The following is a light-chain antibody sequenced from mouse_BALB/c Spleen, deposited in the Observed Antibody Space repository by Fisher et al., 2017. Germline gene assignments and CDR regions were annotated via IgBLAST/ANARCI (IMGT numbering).Light chain of an antibody. CDR3: QQRSSYPFT. CDR2: STS. CDR1: SSVSSSY. J-gene: IGKJ4*01. Sequence: DIVLTQSTAIMSASPGEKVTMTCRASSSVSSSYLHWYQQKSGASPKLWIYSTSNLASGVPARFSGSGSGTSYSLTISSMEAEDAATYYCQQRSSYPFTFGSGTKLEIK. V-gene: IGKV4-57-1*01.